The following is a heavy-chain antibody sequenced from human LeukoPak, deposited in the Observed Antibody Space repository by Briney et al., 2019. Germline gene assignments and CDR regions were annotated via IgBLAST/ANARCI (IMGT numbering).Heavy chain of an antibody. D-gene: IGHD3-10*01. Sequence: GGSLRLSCAASGFTFSSYWMSWVRQAPGKGLEWVANIKQDGSEKYYVDSVKGRFTISRDNAKNSLYLQLNSLRAEDTAVYNCARSGRVRGVIPHFDFWGQGTLVTVSS. CDR3: ARSGRVRGVIPHFDF. V-gene: IGHV3-7*01. CDR2: IKQDGSEK. J-gene: IGHJ4*02. CDR1: GFTFSSYW.